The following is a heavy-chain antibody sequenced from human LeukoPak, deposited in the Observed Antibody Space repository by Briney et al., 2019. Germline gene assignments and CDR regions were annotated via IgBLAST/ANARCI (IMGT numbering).Heavy chain of an antibody. CDR1: GFTFRSYG. Sequence: PGRSLRLSCAASGFTFRSYGMHWVRQAPRKRLEWVAVIWYDGSNKYYADSVEGRFSISRDNSKNTLYLQMNSLRVEDTAVYSCAREDGGMDVWGQGTTVTVSS. CDR2: IWYDGSNK. V-gene: IGHV3-33*01. J-gene: IGHJ6*02. CDR3: AREDGGMDV.